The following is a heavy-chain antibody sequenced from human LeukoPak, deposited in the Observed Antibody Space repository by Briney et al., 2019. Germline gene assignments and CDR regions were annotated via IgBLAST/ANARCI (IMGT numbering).Heavy chain of an antibody. D-gene: IGHD6-19*01. CDR3: ARGYSGGYDY. V-gene: IGHV3-48*02. J-gene: IGHJ4*02. Sequence: GGPLRLSCAASGFTFSRYSMNWVRQAPGKGLEWVSYIIDSSSTIYYAVSVKGRFTISRDNAKNSLYLQMNSLRDEDTAVYYCARGYSGGYDYWGQGTLVTVSS. CDR2: IIDSSSTI. CDR1: GFTFSRYS.